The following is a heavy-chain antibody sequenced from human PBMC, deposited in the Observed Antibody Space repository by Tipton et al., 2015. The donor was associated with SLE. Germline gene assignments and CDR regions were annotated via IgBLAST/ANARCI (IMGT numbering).Heavy chain of an antibody. J-gene: IGHJ4*02. CDR3: ARDLPGYSSSWFDY. CDR2: IYYSGST. V-gene: IGHV4-59*01. Sequence: TLSLTCTVSGGSISSYYCNWIRQPQAKGLEWIGYIYYSGSTNYNPSLKSRVTISVYTSKNQFSLKLSSVTAADTAVYYCARDLPGYSSSWFDYWGQGTLVTVSS. CDR1: GGSISSYY. D-gene: IGHD6-13*01.